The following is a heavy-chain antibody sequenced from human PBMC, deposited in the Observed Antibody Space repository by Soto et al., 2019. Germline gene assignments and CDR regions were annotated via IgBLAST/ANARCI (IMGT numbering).Heavy chain of an antibody. CDR2: INTGNGNT. Sequence: ASVKVSCKASGYTFTTYAMHWVRQAPGQRLEWMGWINTGNGNTEYSQKFQGRVTITRDTSASTAYMELSGLRSEDTAVFYCARTYPHDYWGRGTLVTGSS. J-gene: IGHJ4*02. CDR1: GYTFTTYA. V-gene: IGHV1-3*04. CDR3: ARTYPHDY.